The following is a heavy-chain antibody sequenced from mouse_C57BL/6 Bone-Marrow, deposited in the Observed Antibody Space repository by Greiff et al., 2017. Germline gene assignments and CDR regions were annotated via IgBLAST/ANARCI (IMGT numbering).Heavy chain of an antibody. Sequence: QVQLQQSGAELVRPGTSVTVSCKASGYAFTNYLIEWVKQRPGQGLEWIGVINPGSGGTNYNEKFKGKATLTADKSSSTAYMQLSSLTSEDSAVYFCARSRIAYYFDYWGQGTTLTVSS. J-gene: IGHJ2*01. V-gene: IGHV1-54*01. CDR2: INPGSGGT. CDR1: GYAFTNYL. CDR3: ARSRIAYYFDY.